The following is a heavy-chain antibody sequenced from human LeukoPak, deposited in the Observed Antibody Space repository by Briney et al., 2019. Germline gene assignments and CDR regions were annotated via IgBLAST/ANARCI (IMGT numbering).Heavy chain of an antibody. Sequence: SETLSLTCTVSGGSIYSVSYYWGWIRQPPGKGLEWIGSIYYSGSTDYNPSLKSRVTISVDTSKNQFPLKLSSVTAADTAVYYCATTSPREGGAFDIWGQGTMVTVSS. J-gene: IGHJ3*02. CDR3: ATTSPREGGAFDI. CDR1: GGSIYSVSYY. D-gene: IGHD3-16*01. V-gene: IGHV4-39*01. CDR2: IYYSGST.